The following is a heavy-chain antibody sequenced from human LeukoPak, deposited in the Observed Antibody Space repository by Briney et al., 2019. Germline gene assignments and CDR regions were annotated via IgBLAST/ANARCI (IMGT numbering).Heavy chain of an antibody. D-gene: IGHD6-6*01. CDR3: AKRVPYTSSSVYFDY. J-gene: IGHJ4*02. Sequence: GGSLRLSCAASGFTFSSYGMNWVRQAPGKGLEWVSAISDSGSDTYYADSVKGRFTISKDNSKNTLYLQMNRLRAEDTAVYYCAKRVPYTSSSVYFDYWGQGTLVTVSS. CDR2: ISDSGSDT. V-gene: IGHV3-23*01. CDR1: GFTFSSYG.